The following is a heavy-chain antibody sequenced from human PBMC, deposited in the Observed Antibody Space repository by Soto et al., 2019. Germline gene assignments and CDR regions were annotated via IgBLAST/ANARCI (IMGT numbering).Heavy chain of an antibody. Sequence: SVKVSCKASGFTFTSSAVQWVRQARGQRLEWIGWIVVGSGNTNYAQKFQERVTITRDMSTSTAYMELSSLRSEDTAVYYCAAAAPMGGILTGPYAYYYYYGMDVWGQGTTVTVSS. CDR3: AAAAPMGGILTGPYAYYYYYGMDV. CDR2: IVVGSGNT. CDR1: GFTFTSSA. D-gene: IGHD3-9*01. J-gene: IGHJ6*02. V-gene: IGHV1-58*01.